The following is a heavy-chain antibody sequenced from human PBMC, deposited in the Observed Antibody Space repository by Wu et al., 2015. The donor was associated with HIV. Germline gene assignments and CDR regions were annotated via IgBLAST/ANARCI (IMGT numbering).Heavy chain of an antibody. Sequence: QVQLVQSGAELKRPGASVRVSCKTSGYSFIAYFLHWVRQIPGQGLEFVGRLNPRTGATDFAQKFQGRVAVTTDTSISTAYMELYGLRPEDTAVYYCASGIQSGGANYWGQGTLVTVSS. CDR2: LNPRTGAT. CDR1: GYSFIAYF. J-gene: IGHJ4*02. CDR3: ASGIQSGGANY. V-gene: IGHV1-2*02. D-gene: IGHD4-11*01.